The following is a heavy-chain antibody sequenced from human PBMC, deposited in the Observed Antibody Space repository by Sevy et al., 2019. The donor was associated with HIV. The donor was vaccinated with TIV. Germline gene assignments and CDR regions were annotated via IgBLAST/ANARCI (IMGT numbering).Heavy chain of an antibody. CDR3: ASRSRNDYNGGDY. J-gene: IGHJ4*02. D-gene: IGHD4-4*01. CDR2: IYYSGST. Sequence: SETLSLTCTVSGGSVTSGSHYWSWIRQPPGKGLEWIGYIYYSGSTTYNPSLKSRVTISVDTSKNQFSLKLYSVTTGDTAVYYCASRSRNDYNGGDYWGQGTLVTVSS. CDR1: GGSVTSGSHY. V-gene: IGHV4-61*01.